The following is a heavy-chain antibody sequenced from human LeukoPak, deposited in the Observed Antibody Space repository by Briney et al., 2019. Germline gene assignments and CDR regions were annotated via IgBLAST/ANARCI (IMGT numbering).Heavy chain of an antibody. Sequence: ASVKVSCKASGYTFTSYAMNWVRQAPGQGLEWMGWINTNTGNPTYAQGFTGRFVFSLDTSVSTAYLQISSLKAEDTAVYYCASSKTRGNFDYGGQGPLVTVPS. CDR2: INTNTGNP. V-gene: IGHV7-4-1*02. J-gene: IGHJ4*02. D-gene: IGHD1-7*01. CDR1: GYTFTSYA. CDR3: ASSKTRGNFDY.